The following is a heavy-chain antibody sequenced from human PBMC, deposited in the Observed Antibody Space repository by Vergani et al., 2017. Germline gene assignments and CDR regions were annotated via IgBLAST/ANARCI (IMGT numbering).Heavy chain of an antibody. CDR3: AGGDYGVVAGYRY. Sequence: QVQVVQSGAEVKKSGASVKVSCKTSGYTFSNYYMHWVRQAPGQGPEWMGIINPSGGHTNYAQKFQGRDTMTRDTSTSTVYMELSSLRSEDTALCYCAGGDYGVVAGYRYWGQGTLVTVSA. V-gene: IGHV1-46*03. CDR2: INPSGGHT. J-gene: IGHJ4*02. D-gene: IGHD3-9*01. CDR1: GYTFSNYY.